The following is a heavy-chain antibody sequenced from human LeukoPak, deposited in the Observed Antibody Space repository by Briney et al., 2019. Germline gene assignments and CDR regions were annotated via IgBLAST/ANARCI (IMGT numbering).Heavy chain of an antibody. D-gene: IGHD2-2*01. V-gene: IGHV3-7*01. CDR2: IKQDGSEK. J-gene: IGHJ6*02. CDR1: GFTFSNYW. CDR3: ARASYCSSTSCNYYYYGMDV. Sequence: PGGSLRLSCAASGFTFSNYWMSWVRQAPGKGLEWVANIKQDGSEKYYVDSVKGRFTISRDNAKNSLYLQMNSLRAEDTAVYYCARASYCSSTSCNYYYYGMDVWGQGTTVTVSS.